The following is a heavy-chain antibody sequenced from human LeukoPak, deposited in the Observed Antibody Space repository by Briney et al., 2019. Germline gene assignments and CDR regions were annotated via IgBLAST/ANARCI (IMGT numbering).Heavy chain of an antibody. CDR3: ATTNVLLWFGELSKTAYFDY. Sequence: SETLSLTCAVYGGSLSDNYWSWIRQSPGKGLEWIEEISHSGSTNYNPSLKSRVTISVDTSKNQFSLKLSSVTAADTAVYYCATTNVLLWFGELSKTAYFDYWGQGTLVTVSS. V-gene: IGHV4-34*01. D-gene: IGHD3-10*01. CDR1: GGSLSDNY. J-gene: IGHJ4*02. CDR2: ISHSGST.